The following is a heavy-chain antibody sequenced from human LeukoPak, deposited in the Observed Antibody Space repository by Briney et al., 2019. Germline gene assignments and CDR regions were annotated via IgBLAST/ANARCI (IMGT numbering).Heavy chain of an antibody. J-gene: IGHJ4*02. CDR1: GFTFSSYE. V-gene: IGHV3-48*03. CDR2: ISSSGSTI. CDR3: ASYSGWISYFDY. D-gene: IGHD6-19*01. Sequence: GGSLRLSCAASGFTFSSYEMNWVRQAPGNGLEWVSYISSSGSTIYYADSVKGRFTISRDNAKNSLYLQMNSLRAEDTAVYYCASYSGWISYFDYWGQGTLVTVSS.